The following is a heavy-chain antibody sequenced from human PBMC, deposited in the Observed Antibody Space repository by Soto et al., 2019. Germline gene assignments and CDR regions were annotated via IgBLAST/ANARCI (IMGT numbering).Heavy chain of an antibody. CDR2: IEQDGSEK. D-gene: IGHD1-26*01. Sequence: EVQLVESGGNLVQPGGSLRLSCAASGFAFSGFWMTWVRQAPGQGLEWVANIEQDGSEKNYLDSVKGRFTISRDNAKNSLYLQMNSLQVEDTAVYYCTRGGGWESDYWGQGILVTVSS. V-gene: IGHV3-7*05. J-gene: IGHJ4*02. CDR3: TRGGGWESDY. CDR1: GFAFSGFW.